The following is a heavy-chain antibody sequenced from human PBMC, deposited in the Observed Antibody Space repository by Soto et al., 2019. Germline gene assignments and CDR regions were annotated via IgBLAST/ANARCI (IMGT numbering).Heavy chain of an antibody. Sequence: ASVKVSCKASGYTFTSYDINWARQATGQGLEWMGWMNPNSGNTGYAQKFQGRVTMTTDTSTSTAYMELRSLRSDDTAVYYCARAAHSSSYRYYYGMDVWGQGTTVTVSS. V-gene: IGHV1-8*01. CDR2: MNPNSGNT. CDR3: ARAAHSSSYRYYYGMDV. D-gene: IGHD6-13*01. CDR1: GYTFTSYD. J-gene: IGHJ6*02.